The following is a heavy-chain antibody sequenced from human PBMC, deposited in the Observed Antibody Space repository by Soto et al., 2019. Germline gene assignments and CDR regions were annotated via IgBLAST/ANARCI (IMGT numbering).Heavy chain of an antibody. CDR1: GFTFSSYS. D-gene: IGHD6-13*01. CDR3: ARHPQRIAQIGWFXP. CDR2: ISSSSSTI. J-gene: IGHJ5*02. Sequence: GGSLRLSCAASGFTFSSYSMNWVRQAPGKGLEWVSYISSSSSTIYYADSVKGRFTISRDNAKNSLYLQMNSLRAEDTAVYYCARHPQRIAQIGWFXPWGEGTLVSVCS. V-gene: IGHV3-48*01.